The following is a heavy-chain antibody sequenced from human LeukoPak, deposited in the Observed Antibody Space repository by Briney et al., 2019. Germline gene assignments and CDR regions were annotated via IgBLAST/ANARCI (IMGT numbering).Heavy chain of an antibody. CDR1: GGSFSSHA. Sequence: GASVKVSCKASGGSFSSHAINWVRQAPGQGLEWMGGIIPIFGTANYAQKLQGRVTMTTDTSTSTAYMELRSLRSDDTAVYYCARESHVERDDYWGQGTRVTVSS. CDR3: ARESHVERDDY. CDR2: IIPIFGTA. D-gene: IGHD1-1*01. V-gene: IGHV1-69*05. J-gene: IGHJ4*02.